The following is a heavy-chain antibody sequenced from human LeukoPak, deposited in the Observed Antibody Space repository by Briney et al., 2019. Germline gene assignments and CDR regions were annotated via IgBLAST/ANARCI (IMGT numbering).Heavy chain of an antibody. J-gene: IGHJ4*02. D-gene: IGHD3-10*01. CDR3: ARVVLLWFGEQKGIDY. Sequence: ASVKVSCKASGYTFTSYGISWVRQAPGQGLEWMGWISAYNGNTNYAQKLQGRVTMTTDTSTSTAYMELRSLRSDDTAMYYCARVVLLWFGEQKGIDYWGQGTLVTVSS. CDR2: ISAYNGNT. V-gene: IGHV1-18*04. CDR1: GYTFTSYG.